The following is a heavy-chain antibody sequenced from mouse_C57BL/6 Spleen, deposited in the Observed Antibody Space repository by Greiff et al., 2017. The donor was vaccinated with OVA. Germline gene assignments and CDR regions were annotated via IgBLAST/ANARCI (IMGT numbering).Heavy chain of an antibody. CDR3: AREDYYGSSSFAY. D-gene: IGHD1-1*01. Sequence: QVQLKESGPGLVAPSQSLSITCTASGFSFTSYGVHWVRQPPGKGLEWLVVIWSDGSTTYNSALKSRLSISKDNSKSQVFLKMNSLQTDDTAMYYGAREDYYGSSSFAYWGQGTLVTVSA. CDR1: GFSFTSYG. V-gene: IGHV2-6*03. CDR2: IWSDGST. J-gene: IGHJ3*01.